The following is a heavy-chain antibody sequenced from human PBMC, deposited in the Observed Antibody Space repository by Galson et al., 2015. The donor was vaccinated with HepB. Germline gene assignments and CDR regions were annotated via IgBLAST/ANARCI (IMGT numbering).Heavy chain of an antibody. CDR3: ARVNYYDSSGYWGYFDL. CDR2: INAGNGNT. Sequence: SVKVSCKASGYTFTSYAMHWVRQAPGQRLEWMGWINAGNGNTKYSQKFQGRVTITRDTSASTAYMELSSLRSEDTAVYYCARVNYYDSSGYWGYFDLWGRGTLVTVSS. V-gene: IGHV1-3*01. CDR1: GYTFTSYA. D-gene: IGHD3-22*01. J-gene: IGHJ2*01.